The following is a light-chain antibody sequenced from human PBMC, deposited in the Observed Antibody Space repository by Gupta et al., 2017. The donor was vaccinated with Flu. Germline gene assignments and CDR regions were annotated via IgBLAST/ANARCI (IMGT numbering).Light chain of an antibody. J-gene: IGLJ2*01. CDR1: SSDVGSNNL. Sequence: QSALTPPASVSGSPGQSIHISCTGTSSDVGSNNLIYWYQQHPGKAPKLMIYEGSKRPSGVSNRFSGSKSGNSASLTISGLQAEDEADYYCCSYAGSSTFGVFGGGTKLTVL. CDR2: EGS. CDR3: CSYAGSSTFGV. V-gene: IGLV2-23*03.